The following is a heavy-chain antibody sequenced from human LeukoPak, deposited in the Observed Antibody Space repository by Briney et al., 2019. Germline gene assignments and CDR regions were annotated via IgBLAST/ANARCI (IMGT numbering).Heavy chain of an antibody. CDR1: GFTFSSYS. D-gene: IGHD3-9*01. V-gene: IGHV3-21*01. Sequence: GGSLRLFCAASGFTFSSYSMNWVRQARGKGLEGVSSISSSSSYIYYADSVKGRFTISRDNAKNSLYLQMNSLRAEDTAVYYCARDYGYFDWLPDPGWGQGTLVTVSS. J-gene: IGHJ4*02. CDR2: ISSSSSYI. CDR3: ARDYGYFDWLPDPG.